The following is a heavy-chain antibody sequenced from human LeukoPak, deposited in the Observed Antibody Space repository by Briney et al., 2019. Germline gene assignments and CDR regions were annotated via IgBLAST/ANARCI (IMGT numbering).Heavy chain of an antibody. CDR2: IGTAGGI. CDR3: AKGFGGYGIYWYFDL. J-gene: IGHJ2*01. V-gene: IGHV3-13*01. D-gene: IGHD3-16*01. CDR1: GFTFRSYD. Sequence: PGGSLRLSCAASGFTFRSYDMHWVRQATGKGLEWVSGIGTAGGIYYPGSVKGRFTISRENAKNSLYLQMNSLRAEDTAVYYCAKGFGGYGIYWYFDLWGRGTLVTVSS.